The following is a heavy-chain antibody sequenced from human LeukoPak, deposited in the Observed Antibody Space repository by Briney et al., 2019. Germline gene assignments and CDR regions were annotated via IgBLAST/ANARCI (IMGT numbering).Heavy chain of an antibody. D-gene: IGHD3-3*01. Sequence: GTSVKVSCKASGYTFTSYDINWVRQATGQGLEWMGWMNPNSGNTGYAQKFQGRVTITRNTSISTAYMELSSLRSEDTAVYYCARGPSLGIFGVVPVDWGQGTLVTVSS. V-gene: IGHV1-8*03. J-gene: IGHJ4*02. CDR2: MNPNSGNT. CDR3: ARGPSLGIFGVVPVD. CDR1: GYTFTSYD.